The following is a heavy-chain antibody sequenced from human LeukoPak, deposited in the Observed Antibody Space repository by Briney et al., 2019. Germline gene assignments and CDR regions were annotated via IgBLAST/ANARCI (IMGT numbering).Heavy chain of an antibody. J-gene: IGHJ6*02. CDR3: ARVSGYYDSSGYYNCYGMDV. D-gene: IGHD3-22*01. CDR2: IYYIGST. V-gene: IGHV4-59*01. CDR1: GVSISSYY. Sequence: SETLSLTCTVSGVSISSYYWSWIRQPPGKGLEWIGYIYYIGSTNYNPSLKSRVTISVDTSKNQFSLKLSSVTAADTAVYYCARVSGYYDSSGYYNCYGMDVWGQGTTVTVSS.